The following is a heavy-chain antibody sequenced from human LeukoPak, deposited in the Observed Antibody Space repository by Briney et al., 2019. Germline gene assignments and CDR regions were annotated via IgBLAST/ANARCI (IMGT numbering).Heavy chain of an antibody. CDR3: AKELGNIVVVPRPPGMDV. D-gene: IGHD2-2*01. Sequence: GRSLRLSCAASGFTFSSYGMHWVRQAPGKGLEWVAVISYDGSNKYYADSVKGRFTISRDNSKNTLYLQMNSLRAEDTAVYYCAKELGNIVVVPRPPGMDVWGKGTTVTVSS. CDR2: ISYDGSNK. V-gene: IGHV3-30*18. CDR1: GFTFSSYG. J-gene: IGHJ6*04.